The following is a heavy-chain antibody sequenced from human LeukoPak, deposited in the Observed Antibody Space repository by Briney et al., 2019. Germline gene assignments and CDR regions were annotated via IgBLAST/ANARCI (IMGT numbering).Heavy chain of an antibody. CDR3: ARGDYYYYMDV. Sequence: SETLSLTCTVSGGSISGNYWNWIRQPAGEGLQWIGRIYTSGTTNYNPSLKSRVTMSVDTSKTQFSLTLSCVTAADTAVYYCARGDYYYYMDVWGKGTTVPVSS. CDR1: GGSISGNY. J-gene: IGHJ6*03. V-gene: IGHV4-4*07. CDR2: IYTSGTT.